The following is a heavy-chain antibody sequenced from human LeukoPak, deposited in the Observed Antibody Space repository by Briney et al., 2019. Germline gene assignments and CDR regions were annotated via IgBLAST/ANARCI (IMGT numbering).Heavy chain of an antibody. J-gene: IGHJ4*02. Sequence: GGSLRLSCAASGFTFSSYAMNWVRQAPGEGLEWVSSISSSSSYIYYADSVKGRFTISRDNAKNSLYLQMNSLRAEDTAVYYCARAPSPLAVAGTDYWGQGILVTVSS. D-gene: IGHD6-19*01. V-gene: IGHV3-21*01. CDR2: ISSSSSYI. CDR3: ARAPSPLAVAGTDY. CDR1: GFTFSSYA.